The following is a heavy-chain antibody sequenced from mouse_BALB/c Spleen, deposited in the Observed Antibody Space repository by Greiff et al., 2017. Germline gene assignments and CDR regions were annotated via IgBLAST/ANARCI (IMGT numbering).Heavy chain of an antibody. CDR1: GFSLTGYG. J-gene: IGHJ4*01. CDR3: ARSGYYGYDYYAMDY. D-gene: IGHD1-2*01. CDR2: IWGDGST. V-gene: IGHV2-6-7*01. Sequence: VKLVESGPGLVAPSQSLSITCTVSGFSLTGYGVNWVRQPPGKGLEWLGMIWGDGSTDYNSALKSRLSISKDNSKSQVFLKMNSLQTDDTARYYCARSGYYGYDYYAMDYWGQGTSVTVSS.